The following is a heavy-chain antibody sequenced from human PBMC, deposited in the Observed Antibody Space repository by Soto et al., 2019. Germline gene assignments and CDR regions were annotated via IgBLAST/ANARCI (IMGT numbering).Heavy chain of an antibody. J-gene: IGHJ6*03. Sequence: SETLSLACAVYGGIFSGYYRSWIRQPPGKGLEWIGEISHSGSTNYNPSLQSRVIISLDTSKNQFSLKLTSVTAADTAVYYCASTLYNSVWGSNYHYMDVWGEGTTVT. CDR3: ASTLYNSVWGSNYHYMDV. D-gene: IGHD3-16*01. CDR2: ISHSGST. CDR1: GGIFSGYY. V-gene: IGHV4-34*01.